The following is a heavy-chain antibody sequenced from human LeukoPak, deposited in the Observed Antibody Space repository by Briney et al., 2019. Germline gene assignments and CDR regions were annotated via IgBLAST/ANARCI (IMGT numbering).Heavy chain of an antibody. V-gene: IGHV1-18*01. CDR1: GYTFTTYS. CDR2: ISAYNANT. J-gene: IGHJ2*01. Sequence: GASVKVSCKASGYTFTTYSISWLRQAPGEGPEWMGWISAYNANTNYAQKFHGRVTMTTDTSTTTAYMELRSLRSDDTAVYFCARAQYGGKSGSWYSDLWGRGTLVTVSS. CDR3: ARAQYGGKSGSWYSDL. D-gene: IGHD4-23*01.